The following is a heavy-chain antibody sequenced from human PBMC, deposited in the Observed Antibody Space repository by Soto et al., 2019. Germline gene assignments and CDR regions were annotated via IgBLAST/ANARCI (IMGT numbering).Heavy chain of an antibody. J-gene: IGHJ4*02. V-gene: IGHV1-3*01. CDR2: INAGNGNT. CDR3: ARHEAVVGEHLFLDY. D-gene: IGHD3-10*01. CDR1: GYTFTSYA. Sequence: GASVKVSCKASGYTFTSYAMHWVRQAPGQRLEWMGWINAGNGNTKYSQKFQGRVTITRDTSASTAYLQWSSLKASDTAMYYCARHEAVVGEHLFLDYWGQGTLVTVSS.